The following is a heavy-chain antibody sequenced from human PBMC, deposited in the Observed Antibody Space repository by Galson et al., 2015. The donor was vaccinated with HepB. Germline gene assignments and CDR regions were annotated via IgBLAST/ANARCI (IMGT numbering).Heavy chain of an antibody. CDR2: IKQDGSEK. Sequence: SLRLSCAASGFTFSSYWMSWVRQAPGKGLEWVANIKQDGSEKYYVDSVKGRFTISRDNAKNSLYLQMNSLRAEDTAVYYCARDDVVVVPAAISHYYYYYMDVWGKGTTVTVSS. CDR1: GFTFSSYW. CDR3: ARDDVVVVPAAISHYYYYYMDV. D-gene: IGHD2-2*01. V-gene: IGHV3-7*01. J-gene: IGHJ6*03.